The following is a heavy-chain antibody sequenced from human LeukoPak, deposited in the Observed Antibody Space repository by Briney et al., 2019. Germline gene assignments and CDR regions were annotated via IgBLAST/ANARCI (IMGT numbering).Heavy chain of an antibody. Sequence: NTSETLSLTCTVSGGSISSFYWTWIRQPPGKGLEWIGHLFYSGNTKYSPSLQSRVSISADTSKNQFSLILSSVTAADTAVYYCARASEWELLRPLCDPWGQGTLVTVSS. V-gene: IGHV4-59*01. D-gene: IGHD1-26*01. J-gene: IGHJ5*02. CDR2: LFYSGNT. CDR3: ARASEWELLRPLCDP. CDR1: GGSISSFY.